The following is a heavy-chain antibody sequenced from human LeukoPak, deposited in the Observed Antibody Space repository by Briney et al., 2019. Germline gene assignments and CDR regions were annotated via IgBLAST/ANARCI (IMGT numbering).Heavy chain of an antibody. Sequence: SETLSLTCTVSGGSISSYYWSWIRQPPGKGLEWIGYIYYSGSTNYNPSLKSRVTISVDTSKNQFSLKLSSVTAADTAVYYCARVGTYYYDSSGYYRVGNYFDYWGQGTLVTVSS. CDR3: ARVGTYYYDSSGYYRVGNYFDY. CDR1: GGSISSYY. J-gene: IGHJ4*02. D-gene: IGHD3-22*01. V-gene: IGHV4-59*01. CDR2: IYYSGST.